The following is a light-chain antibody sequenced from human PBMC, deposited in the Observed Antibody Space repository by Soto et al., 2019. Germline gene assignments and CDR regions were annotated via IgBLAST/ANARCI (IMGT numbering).Light chain of an antibody. CDR1: QSISRP. J-gene: IGKJ1*01. CDR2: GAS. V-gene: IGKV3-20*01. CDR3: QQYGSSPS. Sequence: EILMTQSPATLSVSPGEGLTLACRASQSISRPLAWYQQRPGQAPRLLIYGASSRATGIPDRFSGSGSGTDFTLTISRLDPEDFAVYYCQQYGSSPSFGQGTKVDIK.